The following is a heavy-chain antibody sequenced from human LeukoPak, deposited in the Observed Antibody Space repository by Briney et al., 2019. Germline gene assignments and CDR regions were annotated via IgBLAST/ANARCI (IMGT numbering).Heavy chain of an antibody. D-gene: IGHD3-10*01. CDR1: GFTFSSYG. J-gene: IGHJ6*03. Sequence: PGGSLRLSCAASGFTFSSYGMHWVRQAPGKGLEWVAVIWYDGSNKYYVDSVKGRFTISRDDSKNTLYLQMNSLRAEDTAVYYCVKDGDRGEYYYYYYMDVWGKGTTVTVSS. CDR2: IWYDGSNK. CDR3: VKDGDRGEYYYYYYMDV. V-gene: IGHV3-30*02.